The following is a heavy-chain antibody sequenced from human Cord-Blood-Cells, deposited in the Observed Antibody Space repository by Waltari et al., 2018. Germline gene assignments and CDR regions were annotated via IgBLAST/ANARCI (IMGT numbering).Heavy chain of an antibody. CDR2: IHYSGST. CDR1: RGSISSGGYY. D-gene: IGHD6-13*01. J-gene: IGHJ5*02. Sequence: QVQLQESGPGLVKPSQTLSLTCTVSRGSISSGGYYLSWTRQHPGKGLEWIGYIHYSGSTYYNPSLKSRVTISVDTSKNQFSLKLSSVTAADTAVYYCARDSSSWYWFDPWGQGTLVTVSS. CDR3: ARDSSSWYWFDP. V-gene: IGHV4-31*03.